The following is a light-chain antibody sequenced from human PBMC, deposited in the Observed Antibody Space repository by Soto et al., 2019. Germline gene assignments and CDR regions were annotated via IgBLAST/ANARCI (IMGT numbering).Light chain of an antibody. V-gene: IGLV2-14*01. J-gene: IGLJ3*02. CDR2: EVS. CDR1: SSDIGGYKY. Sequence: SVLTQPASVSGSLGQSITISCTGTSSDIGGYKYVSWYQQHPDKAPKLIIFEVSNRPSGVSDRFSGSNSGNTASLTISGFQAEDEADYYCTSYSRYRVLVFGGGTKVTVL. CDR3: TSYSRYRVLV.